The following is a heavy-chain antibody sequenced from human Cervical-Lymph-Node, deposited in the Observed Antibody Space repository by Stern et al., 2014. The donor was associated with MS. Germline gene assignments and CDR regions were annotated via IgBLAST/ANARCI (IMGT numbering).Heavy chain of an antibody. D-gene: IGHD3-10*01. CDR3: ARGFVSTANWFDH. V-gene: IGHV1-46*01. Sequence: QVQLVQSGAEVKKPGASVTVSCKASGYTFTSHYIHWVRQAPGQGLEWMGRFNPSSDSTSSAPLVQGRLTMTWDTSTRTVNMHLSSLTSEDTAVYYCARGFVSTANWFDHWGKGTLVTVSS. CDR2: FNPSSDST. CDR1: GYTFTSHY. J-gene: IGHJ5*02.